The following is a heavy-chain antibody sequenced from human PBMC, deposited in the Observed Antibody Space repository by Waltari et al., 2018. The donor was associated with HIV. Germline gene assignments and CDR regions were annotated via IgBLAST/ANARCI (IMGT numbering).Heavy chain of an antibody. D-gene: IGHD6-13*01. J-gene: IGHJ6*02. CDR2: IWYDVSNK. Sequence: QVQLVESGGGVVQPGRSLRLSCAASGFTFSSYGMHWVRQAPGKGLEWVAVIWYDVSNKYYADSVKGRFTISRDNSKNTLYLQMNSLRAEDTAVYYCAREQQLAYYYYGMDVWGQGTTVTVSS. V-gene: IGHV3-33*01. CDR1: GFTFSSYG. CDR3: AREQQLAYYYYGMDV.